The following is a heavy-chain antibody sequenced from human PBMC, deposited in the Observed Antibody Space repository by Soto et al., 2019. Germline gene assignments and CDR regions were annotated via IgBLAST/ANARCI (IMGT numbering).Heavy chain of an antibody. V-gene: IGHV3-53*01. D-gene: IGHD6-13*01. CDR2: IYSGGST. CDR3: YSGPKGIAESGGGG. Sequence: EVQLVESGGGLIQPGGSLRLSCAASGFTVSNNDMRWVRQAPGKGLEWVSLIYSGGSTHYADSVEGGFTISSVNSNNTLYLQMISLRGEDTAVYYCYSGPKGIAESGGGGWGQGTLVTVSS. J-gene: IGHJ4*02. CDR1: GFTVSNND.